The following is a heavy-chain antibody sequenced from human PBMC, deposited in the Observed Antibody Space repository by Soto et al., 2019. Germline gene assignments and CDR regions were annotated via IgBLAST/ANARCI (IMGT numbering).Heavy chain of an antibody. CDR3: ARIAASGGGWDG. Sequence: EVQLVESGGGLVQPGGSLRLSCVDSGFTLSSYWMRWVRQAPVQGLEWVGNIKQDGSEENYVDSVKGRFTISRDNAKNSMCRQMTSLRVADTAGYYCARIAASGGGWDGWCQGTTV. CDR2: IKQDGSEE. J-gene: IGHJ3*01. CDR1: GFTLSSYW. V-gene: IGHV3-7*01. D-gene: IGHD6-13*01.